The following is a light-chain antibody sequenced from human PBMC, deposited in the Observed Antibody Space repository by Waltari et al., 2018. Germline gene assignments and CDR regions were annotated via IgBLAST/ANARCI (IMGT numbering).Light chain of an antibody. CDR1: SSDVGTYDY. CDR3: SSYTGSSTLVI. CDR2: GVS. Sequence: QSALTQPASVSGSPGQSITISCTGSSSDVGTYDYVSWFQHHPGKAPKLIIYGVSNRPSGVAKRFSGSKSGNPASLTISGGQAEDEADYYCSSYTGSSTLVIFGGGTKLTVL. J-gene: IGLJ2*01. V-gene: IGLV2-14*01.